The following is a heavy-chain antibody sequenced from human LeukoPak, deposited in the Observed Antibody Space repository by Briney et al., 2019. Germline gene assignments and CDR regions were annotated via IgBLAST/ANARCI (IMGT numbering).Heavy chain of an antibody. Sequence: GESLKISCKGSGYSFTDYWIGWVRQMPGKGLEWMGIIYPGDSDTRYSPSFQGQVTISADKSISTAYLQWSSLKASDTAMYYCASTYGSVTYHLSYAFDIWGQGTMVTVSS. CDR2: IYPGDSDT. D-gene: IGHD3-10*01. V-gene: IGHV5-51*01. J-gene: IGHJ3*02. CDR3: ASTYGSVTYHLSYAFDI. CDR1: GYSFTDYW.